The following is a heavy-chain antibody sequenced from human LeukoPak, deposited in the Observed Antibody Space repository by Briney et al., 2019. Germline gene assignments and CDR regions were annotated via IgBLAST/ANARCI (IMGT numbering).Heavy chain of an antibody. Sequence: SXXLSLTCTVSGCSISSYYWSWIRQPAGKGLEWIGRIYSSGSTNYSPSLKSRVTMSVDTSKNQFSLKLSSVTAADTAVYYCARGWFDPWGQGTLVTVSS. CDR2: IYSSGST. CDR3: ARGWFDP. CDR1: GCSISSYY. V-gene: IGHV4-4*07. J-gene: IGHJ5*02.